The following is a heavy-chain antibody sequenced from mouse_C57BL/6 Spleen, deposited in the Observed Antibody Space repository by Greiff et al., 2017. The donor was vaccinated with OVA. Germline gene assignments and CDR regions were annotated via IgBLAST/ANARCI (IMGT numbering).Heavy chain of an antibody. CDR2: INPSSGYT. V-gene: IGHV1-4*01. D-gene: IGHD2-4*01. J-gene: IGHJ4*01. CDR1: GYTFTSYT. Sequence: QVQLKQSGAELARPGASVKMSCKASGYTFTSYTMHWVKQRPGQGLEWIGYINPSSGYTKYNQKFKDKATLTADKSSSTAYMQLSSLTSEDSAVYYCARGDYDPYYYAMDYWGQGTSVTVSS. CDR3: ARGDYDPYYYAMDY.